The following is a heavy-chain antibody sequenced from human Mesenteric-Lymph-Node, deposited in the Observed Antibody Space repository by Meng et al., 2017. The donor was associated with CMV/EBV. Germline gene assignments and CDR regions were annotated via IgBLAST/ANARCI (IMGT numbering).Heavy chain of an antibody. J-gene: IGHJ4*02. CDR3: ARVSIGGPNSGSNYFDS. Sequence: GGSLRLSCAASGFSFSDYAMTWVRQAPGKGLEWVSAINGIAETTYYADSVRGVKGRFTISRDNAKKSLYLQMSTLRAEDTAVYYCARVSIGGPNSGSNYFDSWGQGTLVTVSS. D-gene: IGHD3-10*01. CDR2: INGIAETT. V-gene: IGHV3-23*01. CDR1: GFSFSDYA.